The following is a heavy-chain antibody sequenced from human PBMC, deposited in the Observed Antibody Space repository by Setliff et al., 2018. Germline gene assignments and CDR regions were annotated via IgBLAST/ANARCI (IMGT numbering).Heavy chain of an antibody. CDR3: ARAGSVAAGRKGVFEY. CDR1: GGAFSSYA. Sequence: SVKVSCKASGGAFSSYALTWVRQAPGQGLEWMGRIIPVIDTTDYAQTFQGRVTITADESTRTVYMELSSLRSEDTAIYYCARAGSVAAGRKGVFEYWGQGSLVTVSS. J-gene: IGHJ4*02. D-gene: IGHD6-13*01. V-gene: IGHV1-69*11. CDR2: IIPVIDTT.